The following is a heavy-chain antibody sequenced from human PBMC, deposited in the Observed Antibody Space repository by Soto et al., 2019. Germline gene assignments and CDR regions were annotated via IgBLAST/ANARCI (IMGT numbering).Heavy chain of an antibody. J-gene: IGHJ2*01. V-gene: IGHV3-23*04. CDR2: IGGTSGST. Sequence: QLVESGGDLVQPGGSLRLSCAASGFTFSNFVMGWVRRAPGKGLEWVSAIGGTSGSTYYADSVKGRFTISRDNSKDTLSLQMNSLGAEDTALYYCAKRRGDGYFDLWGRGTLVTVSS. D-gene: IGHD7-27*01. CDR3: AKRRGDGYFDL. CDR1: GFTFSNFV.